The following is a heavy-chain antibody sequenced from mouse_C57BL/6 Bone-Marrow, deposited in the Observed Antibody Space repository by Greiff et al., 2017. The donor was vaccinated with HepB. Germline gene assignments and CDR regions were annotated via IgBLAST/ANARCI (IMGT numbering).Heavy chain of an antibody. D-gene: IGHD1-1*01. V-gene: IGHV2-9-1*01. J-gene: IGHJ2*01. Sequence: VQGVESGPGLVAPSQSLSITCTVSGFSLTSYAISWVRQPPGKGLEWLGVIWTGGGTNYNSALKSRLSISKDNSKSQVFLKMNSLQTDDTARYYCARNSPQGYYGSNFDYWGQGTTLTVSS. CDR1: GFSLTSYA. CDR3: ARNSPQGYYGSNFDY. CDR2: IWTGGGT.